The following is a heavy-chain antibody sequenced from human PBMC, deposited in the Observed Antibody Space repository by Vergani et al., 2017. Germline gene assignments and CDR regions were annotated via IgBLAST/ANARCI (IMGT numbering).Heavy chain of an antibody. D-gene: IGHD6-13*01. CDR3: ARSIAAAGICWFDP. CDR2: IYYSGST. V-gene: IGHV4-59*01. J-gene: IGHJ5*02. Sequence: QVQLQESGPGLVKPSETLSLTCTVSGGSISSYYWSWIRQPPGKGLEWIGYIYYSGSTNYNPSLKSRVTISVDTSKNQFSLKLSSVTAADTAVYYCARSIAAAGICWFDPWGQGTLVTVSS. CDR1: GGSISSYY.